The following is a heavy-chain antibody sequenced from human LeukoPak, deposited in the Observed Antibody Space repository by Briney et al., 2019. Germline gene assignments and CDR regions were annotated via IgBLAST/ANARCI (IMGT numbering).Heavy chain of an antibody. CDR3: ARTIAATNYYYYYMDV. V-gene: IGHV7-4-1*02. CDR2: INTNTGNP. J-gene: IGHJ6*03. CDR1: GYTFTSYG. D-gene: IGHD6-13*01. Sequence: GASVKVSCKASGYTFTSYGISWVRQAPGQGLEWMGWINTNTGNPTYAQGFTGRFVFSLDTSVSTAYLQISSLKAEDTAVYYCARTIAATNYYYYYMDVWGKGTTVTVSS.